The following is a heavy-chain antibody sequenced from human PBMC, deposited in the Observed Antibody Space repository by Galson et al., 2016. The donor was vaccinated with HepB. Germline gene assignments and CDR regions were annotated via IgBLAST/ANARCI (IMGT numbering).Heavy chain of an antibody. CDR3: ARFSGRAAAGTEYYFDY. D-gene: IGHD3-10*01. V-gene: IGHV3-23*01. CDR2: ISGLGSNT. J-gene: IGHJ4*02. CDR1: GFTFSDYA. Sequence: SLRLSCAASGFTFSDYAMGWVRQAPGRGLEWVSGISGLGSNTYYADSVKGRFTISRDNSKNTLYLQMNSLRAEDTAVYYCARFSGRAAAGTEYYFDYWGQGTLVTVSS.